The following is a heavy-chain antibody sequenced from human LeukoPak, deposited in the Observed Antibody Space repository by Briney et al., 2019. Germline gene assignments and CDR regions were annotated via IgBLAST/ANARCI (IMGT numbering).Heavy chain of an antibody. J-gene: IGHJ4*02. D-gene: IGHD3-10*01. CDR1: GFTFSNYW. Sequence: GGSLRLSCAASGFTFSNYWMSWVRQAPGKGLEWVANIKQDRSEKYYVDSVKGRFTISRDNAKNSLYLQMTSLRAEDTAVYYCAKGYYGSGCYHVFDYWGQGTLVTVSS. V-gene: IGHV3-7*03. CDR2: IKQDRSEK. CDR3: AKGYYGSGCYHVFDY.